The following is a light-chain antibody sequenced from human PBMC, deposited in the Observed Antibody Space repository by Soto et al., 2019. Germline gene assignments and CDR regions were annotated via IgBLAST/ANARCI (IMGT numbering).Light chain of an antibody. J-gene: IGLJ2*01. Sequence: GISYRFSGSKSGTTASLTISGLQSEDEADYYCSSYTTTGHYVVFGGGTKLTVL. V-gene: IGLV2-14*01. CDR3: SSYTTTGHYVV.